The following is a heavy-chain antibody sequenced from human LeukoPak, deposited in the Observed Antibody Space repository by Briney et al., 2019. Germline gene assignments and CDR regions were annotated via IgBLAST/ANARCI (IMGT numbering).Heavy chain of an antibody. V-gene: IGHV3-72*01. D-gene: IGHD5-18*01. Sequence: GGSLRLSCAASGFTFSSYAMGWVRQAPGKGLEWVGRTRNKANSHTTEYAASVKGRFTISRDDSKNSLYLQMNSLKTEDTAVYYCARVRDTAMVTLDYWGQGTLVTVSS. CDR1: GFTFSSYA. J-gene: IGHJ4*02. CDR2: TRNKANSHTT. CDR3: ARVRDTAMVTLDY.